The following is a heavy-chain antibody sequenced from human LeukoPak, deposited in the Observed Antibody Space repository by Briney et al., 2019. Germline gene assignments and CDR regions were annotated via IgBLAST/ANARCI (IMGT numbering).Heavy chain of an antibody. Sequence: GGSLRLSCAASGFTFSSYSMNWVRQAPGKGLEWVSSISSSSSYIYYADSVKGRFTISRDNAKNSLYLQMNSLRAEDTAVYYCARDKSEMATIFYYYYYYYMDVWGKGTTVTISS. D-gene: IGHD5-24*01. CDR2: ISSSSSYI. CDR1: GFTFSSYS. CDR3: ARDKSEMATIFYYYYYYYMDV. J-gene: IGHJ6*03. V-gene: IGHV3-21*01.